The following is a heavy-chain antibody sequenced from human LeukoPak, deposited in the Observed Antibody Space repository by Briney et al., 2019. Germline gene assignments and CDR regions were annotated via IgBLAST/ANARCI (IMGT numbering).Heavy chain of an antibody. Sequence: SETLSLTCTDSGGSISSYYWSWIRQPPGKGLEWIGYIYYSGSTNYNPSLKSRVTISVDTSKNQFSLKLSSVTAADTAVYYCARHEGNYDYYYGMDVWGQGTTVTVSS. V-gene: IGHV4-59*08. CDR1: GGSISSYY. CDR2: IYYSGST. J-gene: IGHJ6*02. CDR3: ARHEGNYDYYYGMDV. D-gene: IGHD4-23*01.